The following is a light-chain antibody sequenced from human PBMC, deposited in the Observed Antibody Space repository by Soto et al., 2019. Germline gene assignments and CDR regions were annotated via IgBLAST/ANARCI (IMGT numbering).Light chain of an antibody. V-gene: IGKV3D-15*01. Sequence: EMTLTPSPLTLSVSPVATLTLCCMASQFVSSNLAWYQQKPGQATRLLIYGASTRATGITARFSGSGSGTEFTLTISKLQSEDFATYYCQQANSFPITFGKGHDWRL. J-gene: IGKJ5*01. CDR3: QQANSFPIT. CDR1: QFVSSN. CDR2: GAS.